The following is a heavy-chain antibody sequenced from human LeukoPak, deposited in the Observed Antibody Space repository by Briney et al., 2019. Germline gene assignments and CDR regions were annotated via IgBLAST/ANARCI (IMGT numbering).Heavy chain of an antibody. CDR2: IIPIFGTA. V-gene: IGHV1-69*13. CDR1: GGTFSSYA. J-gene: IGHJ4*02. D-gene: IGHD6-6*01. Sequence: ASVKVSCEASGGTFSSYAISWVRQAPGQGLEWMGVIIPIFGTANYAQKFQGRVTITADESTSTAYMELSSLRSEDTAVYYCARALREYSSSRAGFDYWGQGTLVTISS. CDR3: ARALREYSSSRAGFDY.